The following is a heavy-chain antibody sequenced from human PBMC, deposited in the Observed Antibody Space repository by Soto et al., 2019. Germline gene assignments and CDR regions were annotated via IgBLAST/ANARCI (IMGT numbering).Heavy chain of an antibody. Sequence: QVQLVESGGGLVKPGGSLRLSCAASGFTFSDYYMSWIRQAPGKGLEWVSYISSSSSYTNYADSVKGRFTISRDNAKNSLYLQMNSLRDEDTAVYYCARDGWIQLGFDLWGRGTLVTVSS. D-gene: IGHD5-18*01. CDR3: ARDGWIQLGFDL. J-gene: IGHJ2*01. CDR1: GFTFSDYY. CDR2: ISSSSSYT. V-gene: IGHV3-11*06.